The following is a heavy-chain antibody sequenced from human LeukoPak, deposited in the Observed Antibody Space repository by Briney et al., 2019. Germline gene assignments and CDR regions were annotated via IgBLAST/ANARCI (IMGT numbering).Heavy chain of an antibody. V-gene: IGHV4-31*03. Sequence: SETLSLTCTVSCGSVSSGSYYWSWIRQHPGKGLEWIGYIYYSGSTYYNPSLKSRVTISVDTSKNQFSLKLSSVTAADTAVYYCARSGGDDAFDIWGQGTMVTVSP. D-gene: IGHD2-15*01. CDR1: CGSVSSGSYY. CDR3: ARSGGDDAFDI. CDR2: IYYSGST. J-gene: IGHJ3*02.